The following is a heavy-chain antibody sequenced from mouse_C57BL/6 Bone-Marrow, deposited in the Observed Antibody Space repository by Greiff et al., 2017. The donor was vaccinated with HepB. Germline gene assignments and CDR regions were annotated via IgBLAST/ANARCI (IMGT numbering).Heavy chain of an antibody. CDR2: IYPRSGNT. Sequence: QSCKASGYTFTSYGISWVKQRTGQGLEWIGEIYPRSGNTYYNEKFKGKATLTADKSSSTAYMELRSLTSEDSAVYFCARRDFNYGSSYGYFDVWGTGTTVTVSS. J-gene: IGHJ1*03. CDR3: ARRDFNYGSSYGYFDV. D-gene: IGHD1-1*01. V-gene: IGHV1-81*01. CDR1: GYTFTSYG.